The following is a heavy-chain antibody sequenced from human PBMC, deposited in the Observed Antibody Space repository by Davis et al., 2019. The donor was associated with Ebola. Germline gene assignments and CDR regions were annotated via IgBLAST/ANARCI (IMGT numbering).Heavy chain of an antibody. J-gene: IGHJ4*02. D-gene: IGHD1-26*01. V-gene: IGHV3-33*01. Sequence: GGSLRLSCAASGFTFSSYGMHWVRQAPGKGLEWVAVIWYDGSNKYYADSVKGRFTVSRDNSRNILYLQMNSLRAEDTAVYYCARDTWYSGDDNGGDWGQGTLVTVSS. CDR3: ARDTWYSGDDNGGD. CDR2: IWYDGSNK. CDR1: GFTFSSYG.